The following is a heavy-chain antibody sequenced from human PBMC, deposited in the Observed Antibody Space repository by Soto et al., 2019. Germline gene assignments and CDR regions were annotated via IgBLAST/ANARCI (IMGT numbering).Heavy chain of an antibody. CDR2: TYHSGST. Sequence: RQPPGKALEWIGHTYHSGSTNYNPSLKSRVTISVDKSKNQFSLKLSSVTAADTAVYYCARVLYYYDSSGYPTRYYFDYWGQGTLVTVSS. CDR3: ARVLYYYDSSGYPTRYYFDY. D-gene: IGHD3-22*01. V-gene: IGHV4-30-2*01. J-gene: IGHJ4*02.